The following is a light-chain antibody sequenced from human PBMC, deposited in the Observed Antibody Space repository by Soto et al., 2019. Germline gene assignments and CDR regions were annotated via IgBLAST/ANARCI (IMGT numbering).Light chain of an antibody. J-gene: IGLJ1*01. V-gene: IGLV2-8*01. CDR1: SSDIGGYNY. CDR2: EVT. Sequence: QSALTQPPSASGSPGQSVTISCTGGSSDIGGYNYVSWYQQRPGKVPRLIIYEVTKRPSGVPDRFSGSKSGNTASLTVSGLQADDEADYFCCSYAGSYSYVFGTGTKLTVL. CDR3: CSYAGSYSYV.